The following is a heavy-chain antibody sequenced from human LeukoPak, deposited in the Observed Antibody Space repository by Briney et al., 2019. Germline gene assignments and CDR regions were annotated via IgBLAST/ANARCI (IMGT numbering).Heavy chain of an antibody. CDR1: GFTFSSYG. V-gene: IGHV3-30*18. Sequence: PGGSLRLSCAASGFTFSSYGMHWVRQAPGKGLEWVAVISYDGSNKYYADSVKGRFTISRDNSKNTLYLQMNSLRAEDTAVYYCAKDEGSGYYYPYFDYWGQGTLVTVSS. J-gene: IGHJ4*02. CDR3: AKDEGSGYYYPYFDY. D-gene: IGHD3-22*01. CDR2: ISYDGSNK.